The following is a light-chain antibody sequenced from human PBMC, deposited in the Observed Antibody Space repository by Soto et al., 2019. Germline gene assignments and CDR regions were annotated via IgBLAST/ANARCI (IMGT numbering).Light chain of an antibody. J-gene: IGLJ1*01. CDR1: SSDVGGYIY. CDR3: SSYSRSSFYV. Sequence: QSALTQPASVSGSPGQSITISCTGTSSDVGGYIYVSWYQQHPGKAPKLMIYEVSNRPSGVSNRFSGSKSGNTASLTISGLQAEDEADYYCSSYSRSSFYVFGTGTKLTVL. CDR2: EVS. V-gene: IGLV2-14*01.